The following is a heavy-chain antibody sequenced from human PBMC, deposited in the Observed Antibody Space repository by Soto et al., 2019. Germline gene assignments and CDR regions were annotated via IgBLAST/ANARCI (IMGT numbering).Heavy chain of an antibody. Sequence: QLQLQESGPGLVKPSETLSLTCSVSDDSINSDKYYWGWIRQPPGKGLEWIGSIYYRGNAYYNPSPQARVTISLDKSRSQVSLKLNCVTAADSAVYFCARLEGLATISYYFDFWGPGALVTVSS. CDR2: IYYRGNA. D-gene: IGHD3-9*01. CDR3: ARLEGLATISYYFDF. J-gene: IGHJ4*02. CDR1: DDSINSDKYY. V-gene: IGHV4-39*01.